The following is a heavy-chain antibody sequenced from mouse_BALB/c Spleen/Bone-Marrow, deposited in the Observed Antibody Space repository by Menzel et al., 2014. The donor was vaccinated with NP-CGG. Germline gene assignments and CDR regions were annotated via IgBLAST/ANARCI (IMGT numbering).Heavy chain of an antibody. CDR3: ARHVGNPYAMDY. Sequence: EVKLVESGGGLVQPGGSLKLSCAASGFTFSSYTMSWVRQTPEKRLEWVAYITSGGGSTYYPDTVKGRFTISRDNAKNTLYLQMSSLKSKDTAMYYCARHVGNPYAMDYWGQGTSVTVSS. D-gene: IGHD3-1*01. CDR2: ITSGGGST. V-gene: IGHV5-12-2*01. CDR1: GFTFSSYT. J-gene: IGHJ4*01.